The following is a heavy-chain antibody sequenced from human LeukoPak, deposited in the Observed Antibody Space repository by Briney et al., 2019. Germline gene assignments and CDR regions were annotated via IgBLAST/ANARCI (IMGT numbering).Heavy chain of an antibody. CDR3: TRPSRSYAFDI. CDR2: IFPADSDT. Sequence: GESLKISCKGSAYNFPNYYIGWVRQMPGKGLEWMGVIFPADSDTTYSPSFQGHVTISADKSINTAYLEWSSLKASDTAMYFCTRPSRSYAFDIWGQGTMATVSS. CDR1: AYNFPNYY. V-gene: IGHV5-51*01. J-gene: IGHJ3*02.